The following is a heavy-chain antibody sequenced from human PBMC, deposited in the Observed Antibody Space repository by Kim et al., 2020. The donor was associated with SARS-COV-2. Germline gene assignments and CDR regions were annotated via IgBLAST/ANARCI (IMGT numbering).Heavy chain of an antibody. CDR1: GFSLLTRGMC. J-gene: IGHJ6*03. CDR2: IDWDDDK. CDR3: ARIRGTGTTRSQYYHYYMDA. Sequence: SGPTLVNPTQTLTLTCTFSGFSLLTRGMCVSWVRQPPGKALEWLARIDWDDDKYYNTSLKTRLTISKDTSKNQVVLTMTNMDPVDTATYYCARIRGTGTTRSQYYHYYMDAWGKGPTVTVSS. D-gene: IGHD1-7*01. V-gene: IGHV2-70*12.